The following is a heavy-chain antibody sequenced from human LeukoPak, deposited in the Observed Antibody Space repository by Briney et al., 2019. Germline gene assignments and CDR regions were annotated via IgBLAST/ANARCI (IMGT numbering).Heavy chain of an antibody. V-gene: IGHV3-53*01. CDR1: GFTVSSNY. CDR3: ARGPSAVVAATQLGY. CDR2: IYSGGTT. Sequence: PGGSLRLSCAASGFTVSSNYMSWVRRAPGKGLEWVSVIYSGGTTYYADSVKGRFTISRDNSKNTLYLQMNSLRAEDTAVYYCARGPSAVVAATQLGYWGQGTLVTVSS. D-gene: IGHD2-15*01. J-gene: IGHJ4*02.